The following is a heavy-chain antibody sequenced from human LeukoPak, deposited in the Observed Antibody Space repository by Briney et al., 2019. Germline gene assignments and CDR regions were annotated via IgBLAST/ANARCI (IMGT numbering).Heavy chain of an antibody. Sequence: GGSLRLSCAASGFTFSNAWMSWVRQAPGKGLEWVSRIKSKTDGGTTDYAAPVKGRFTISRDDSKNTLYLQMNSLKTEDTAVYYCTLDDYGDYGRVYWGQGTLVTVSS. CDR3: TLDDYGDYGRVY. CDR2: IKSKTDGGTT. J-gene: IGHJ4*02. V-gene: IGHV3-15*01. CDR1: GFTFSNAW. D-gene: IGHD4-17*01.